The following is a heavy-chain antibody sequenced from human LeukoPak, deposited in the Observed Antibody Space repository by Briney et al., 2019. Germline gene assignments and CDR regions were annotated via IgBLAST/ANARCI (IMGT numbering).Heavy chain of an antibody. V-gene: IGHV1-46*01. D-gene: IGHD3-9*01. CDR2: INPSGGST. Sequence: GASVKVSCKASGYTFTSNYMHWVRQAPGQGLEWMGIINPSGGSTSYAQRFQGRVTMTRDMSTGTVYMELSSLTSEDTAVYYCAPSSVLRYFEGPWGQGTLVTVSS. CDR3: APSSVLRYFEGP. J-gene: IGHJ5*02. CDR1: GYTFTSNY.